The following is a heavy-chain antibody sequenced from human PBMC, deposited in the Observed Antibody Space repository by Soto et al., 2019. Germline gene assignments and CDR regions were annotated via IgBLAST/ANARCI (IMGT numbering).Heavy chain of an antibody. V-gene: IGHV1-69*13. J-gene: IGHJ4*02. CDR3: ARSGNYYDSSGYGFDY. D-gene: IGHD3-22*01. CDR2: IIPIFGTA. CDR1: GGTFSSYA. Sequence: ASVKVSCKASGGTFSSYAISWVRQAPGQGLEWMGGIIPIFGTANYAQKFQGRVTITADESTSTAYMELSSLRSEDTAVYYCARSGNYYDSSGYGFDYWGQGTLVTVSS.